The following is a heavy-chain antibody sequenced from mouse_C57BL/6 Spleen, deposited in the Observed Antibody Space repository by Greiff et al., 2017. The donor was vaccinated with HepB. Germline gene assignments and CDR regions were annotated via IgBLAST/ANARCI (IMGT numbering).Heavy chain of an antibody. Sequence: EVKVEESGGGLVQPGGSMKLSCVASGFTFSNYWMNWVRQSPEKGLEWVAQIRLKSDNYATHYAESVKGRFTISRDDSKSSFYLQMNNLRAEDTGIYYCTGSGSSYGGFADWGQGTLVTVSA. CDR1: GFTFSNYW. J-gene: IGHJ3*01. CDR3: TGSGSSYGGFAD. V-gene: IGHV6-3*01. CDR2: IRLKSDNYAT. D-gene: IGHD1-1*01.